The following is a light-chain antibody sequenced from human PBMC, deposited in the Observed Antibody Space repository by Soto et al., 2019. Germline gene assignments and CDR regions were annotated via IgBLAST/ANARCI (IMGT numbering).Light chain of an antibody. CDR3: SSYTSSSTWL. V-gene: IGLV2-14*03. J-gene: IGLJ3*02. Sequence: QSALTQPASVSGSPGQSITISCTGTSSDVGAYNYVSWYQQHPGKAPKLMIYEVSNRPSGVSNRFSGSKSANTASLTISGLQAWDEADYYCSSYTSSSTWLFGGGTQLTVL. CDR2: EVS. CDR1: SSDVGAYNY.